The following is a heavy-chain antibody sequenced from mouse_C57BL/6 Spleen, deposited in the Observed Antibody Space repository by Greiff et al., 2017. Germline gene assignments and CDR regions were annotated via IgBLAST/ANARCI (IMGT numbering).Heavy chain of an antibody. Sequence: VQLQQPGAELVMPGASVKLSCKASGYTFTSYWMHWVKQRPGQGLEWIGEIDPSDSYTNYNQKFKGKSTLTVDKSSSTAYMQLSSLPSEDSAVYYCSLMTTVVSRAMDDWGQGTSVTVSS. CDR1: GYTFTSYW. V-gene: IGHV1-69*01. CDR3: SLMTTVVSRAMDD. D-gene: IGHD1-1*01. CDR2: IDPSDSYT. J-gene: IGHJ4*01.